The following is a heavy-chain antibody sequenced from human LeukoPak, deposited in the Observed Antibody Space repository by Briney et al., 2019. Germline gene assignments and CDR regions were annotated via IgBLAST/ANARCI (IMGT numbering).Heavy chain of an antibody. V-gene: IGHV3-30*03. J-gene: IGHJ4*02. D-gene: IGHD3-22*01. CDR1: GFTFSSYG. CDR2: ISYDGSNK. Sequence: GGSLRLSCAASGFTFSSYGMHWVRQAPGKGLEWVAVISYDGSNKYYADSVKGRFTISRDNSKNTLYLQMNSLRAEDTAVYYCARDAGLEYYYDSSGYYRLDYWGQGTLVTVSS. CDR3: ARDAGLEYYYDSSGYYRLDY.